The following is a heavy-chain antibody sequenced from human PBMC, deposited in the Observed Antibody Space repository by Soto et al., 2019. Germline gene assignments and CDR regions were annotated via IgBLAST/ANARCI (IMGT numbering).Heavy chain of an antibody. CDR3: ARVAHQSLDF. CDR2: INPSDGGT. J-gene: IGHJ4*02. CDR1: GYTFTNYH. D-gene: IGHD5-12*01. Sequence: ASVKVSCKTSGYTFTNYHIHCVRQAPGQGLEWLGIINPSDGGTGYAQKFQGRVTMTRDTSTSTVYMEMSSLRSEDTAVYYCARVAHQSLDFWGLGTLVTVSS. V-gene: IGHV1-46*01.